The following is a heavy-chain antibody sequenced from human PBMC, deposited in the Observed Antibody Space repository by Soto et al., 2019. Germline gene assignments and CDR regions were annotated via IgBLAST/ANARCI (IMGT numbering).Heavy chain of an antibody. J-gene: IGHJ4*02. Sequence: SETLSLTCTVSGGSISSGGYYWSWIRQHPGKGLEWIGYIYYSGSTYYNQSLKSRVTISVDTSKNQFSLKLSSVTAADTAVLYCARDRECSGGTCYNYFDYWGQGTLVTVSS. CDR1: GGSISSGGYY. CDR3: ARDRECSGGTCYNYFDY. CDR2: IYYSGST. V-gene: IGHV4-31*03. D-gene: IGHD2-15*01.